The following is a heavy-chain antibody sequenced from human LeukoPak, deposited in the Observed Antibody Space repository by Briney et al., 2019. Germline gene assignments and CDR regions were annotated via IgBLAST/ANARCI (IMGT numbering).Heavy chain of an antibody. V-gene: IGHV4-30-2*01. J-gene: IGHJ6*03. D-gene: IGHD1-1*01. CDR1: GGSISSGGYY. Sequence: KTSETLSLTCTVSGGSISSGGYYWSWIRQPPGKGLEWIGYIYHSGSTYYNPSLKSRVTISVDRSKNQFSLKLSSVTAADTAVYYCARDNPYNSIYYYYYMDVWGKGTTVTVSS. CDR3: ARDNPYNSIYYYYYMDV. CDR2: IYHSGST.